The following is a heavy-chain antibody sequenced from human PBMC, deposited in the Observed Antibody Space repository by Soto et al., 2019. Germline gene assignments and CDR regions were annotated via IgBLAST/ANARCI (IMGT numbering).Heavy chain of an antibody. V-gene: IGHV3-30*03. CDR3: VSDRGYGHASVPYS. D-gene: IGHD5-18*01. Sequence: QAHLVESGGGVVQPGRSLRLSCAASGFTFTSYGRHWVGQAPGTRLEWVAVISYDGGLQHYADSVKGRFTISRDNSKNMVLLQMNSLRAEDTAVYYCVSDRGYGHASVPYSWGQGTLVSVSS. J-gene: IGHJ4*02. CDR2: ISYDGGLQ. CDR1: GFTFTSYG.